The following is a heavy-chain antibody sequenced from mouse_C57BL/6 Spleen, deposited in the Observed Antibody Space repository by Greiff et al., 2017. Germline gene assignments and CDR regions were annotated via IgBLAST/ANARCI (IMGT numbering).Heavy chain of an antibody. J-gene: IGHJ2*01. V-gene: IGHV1-59*01. CDR3: ARSGKGYYFDD. Sequence: VQLQQPGAELVRPGTSVKLSCKASGYTFTSYWMHWVKQRPGQGLEWIGVIDPSDSYTNYNQKFKGKATLTVDTSSSTAYMQLSSLTSEDSAVYYCARSGKGYYFDDWGQGTTLTVSS. D-gene: IGHD2-1*01. CDR1: GYTFTSYW. CDR2: IDPSDSYT.